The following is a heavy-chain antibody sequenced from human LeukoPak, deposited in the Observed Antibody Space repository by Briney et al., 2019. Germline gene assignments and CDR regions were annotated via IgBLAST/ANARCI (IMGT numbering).Heavy chain of an antibody. CDR1: GGTFSSYA. J-gene: IGHJ3*01. CDR3: ARGLKITYFFASGSYYNSHAFDV. D-gene: IGHD3-10*01. Sequence: ASVKVSCKASGGTFSSYAISWVRQAPGQGLEWMGGIIPIFGTANYAQKFQGRVTITADESTSTAYMELSSLRSEDTAVYYCARGLKITYFFASGSYYNSHAFDVWGQGTMVTVSS. V-gene: IGHV1-69*13. CDR2: IIPIFGTA.